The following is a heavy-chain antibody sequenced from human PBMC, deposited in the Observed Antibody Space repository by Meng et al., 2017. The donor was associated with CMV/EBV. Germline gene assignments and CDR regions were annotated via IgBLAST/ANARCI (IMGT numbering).Heavy chain of an antibody. CDR3: ARSMQDIVVVPAAIRPYYFDY. V-gene: IGHV3-66*02. Sequence: GGPLRLSCAASGFTASSNYMSWVRQAPGKGLEWVSVIYSGGSTYYADSVKGRFTISRDNSKNTLYLQMNSLRAEDTAVYYFARSMQDIVVVPAAIRPYYFDYWGQGTLVTVSS. CDR2: IYSGGST. CDR1: GFTASSNY. J-gene: IGHJ4*02. D-gene: IGHD2-2*02.